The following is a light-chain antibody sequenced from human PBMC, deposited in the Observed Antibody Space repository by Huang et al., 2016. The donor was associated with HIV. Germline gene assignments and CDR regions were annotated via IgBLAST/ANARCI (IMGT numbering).Light chain of an antibody. CDR1: QDISNY. Sequence: DIQMTQSPSSLSASVGDRVTITCHASQDISNYLNWYQQKPGKAPNLLIYHASSLQIGVPSRFSGTGSGTNFTFIISSLQPEDTGTYFCQQYDNLYTFGQGTNLEIK. V-gene: IGKV1-33*01. J-gene: IGKJ2*01. CDR2: HAS. CDR3: QQYDNLYT.